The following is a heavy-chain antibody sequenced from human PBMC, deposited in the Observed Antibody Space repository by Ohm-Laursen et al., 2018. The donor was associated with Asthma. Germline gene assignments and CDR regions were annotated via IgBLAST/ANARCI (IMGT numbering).Heavy chain of an antibody. Sequence: TLSLTCTVSGGSISSGDYYWSWIRQPPGKGLEWIGYIYYSGSTYYNPSLKSRVTISVDTSKNQFSLKLSSVTAADTAVYYCARSRDSGSSNWFGPWGQGTLVTVSS. V-gene: IGHV4-30-4*01. CDR1: GGSISSGDYY. J-gene: IGHJ5*02. CDR2: IYYSGST. D-gene: IGHD1-26*01. CDR3: ARSRDSGSSNWFGP.